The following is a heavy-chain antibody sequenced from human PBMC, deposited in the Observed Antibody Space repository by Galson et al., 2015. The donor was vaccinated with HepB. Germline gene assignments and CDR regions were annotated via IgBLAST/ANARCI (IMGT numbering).Heavy chain of an antibody. Sequence: SVKVSCKASGYTFTSYYMHWVRQAPGQGLEWMGWMNPNSGNTGYAQKFQGRVTMTRNTSISTAYMELSSLRSEDTAVYYCARGPPPHYDFWSGARAPFDYWGQGTLVTVSS. CDR3: ARGPPPHYDFWSGARAPFDY. D-gene: IGHD3-3*01. CDR1: GYTFTSYY. J-gene: IGHJ4*02. CDR2: MNPNSGNT. V-gene: IGHV1-8*02.